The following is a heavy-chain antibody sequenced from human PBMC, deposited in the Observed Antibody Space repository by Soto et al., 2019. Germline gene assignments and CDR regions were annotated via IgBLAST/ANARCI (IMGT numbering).Heavy chain of an antibody. CDR2: IFSGDNT. CDR1: GFTFNMYW. D-gene: IGHD2-21*02. J-gene: IGHJ5*02. Sequence: GSLRLSCAASGFTFNMYWMHWVRQAPGEGLEWVSVIFSGDNTYYSDSVKGRFTISRDNSKNTVYLQMNRLRGDDTAVYFCATGLTLPVRPSFDTWGQGTLVTVSS. CDR3: ATGLTLPVRPSFDT. V-gene: IGHV3-53*01.